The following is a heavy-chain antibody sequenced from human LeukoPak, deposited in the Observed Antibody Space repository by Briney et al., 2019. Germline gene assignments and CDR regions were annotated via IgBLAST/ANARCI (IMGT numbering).Heavy chain of an antibody. V-gene: IGHV3-23*01. D-gene: IGHD1-26*01. Sequence: GGSLRPVCAASGFISSSYAMGWVRQAPGKGLEWDSAISAGGGTHHADSVKGRFTISRDNSKDQLYLQMKSLRAEDPAVYYCAKSGGGSGFYYMDVWGQGPAVTFSS. J-gene: IGHJ6*01. CDR3: AKSGGGSGFYYMDV. CDR2: ISAGGGT. CDR1: GFISSSYA.